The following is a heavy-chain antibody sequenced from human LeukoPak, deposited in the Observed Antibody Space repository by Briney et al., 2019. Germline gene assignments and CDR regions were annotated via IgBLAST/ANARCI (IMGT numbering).Heavy chain of an antibody. D-gene: IGHD1-7*01. CDR1: GYTFTGYY. V-gene: IGHV1-2*02. CDR3: ARLDWNYHVGVDY. CDR2: INPNSGGT. Sequence: ASVKVSCKASGYTFTGYYMHWVRQAPGQGLEWMGWINPNSGGTNYAQKFQGRVTMTRETSISTAYMELSRLRSDDTAVYYCARLDWNYHVGVDYWGQGTLVTVSS. J-gene: IGHJ4*02.